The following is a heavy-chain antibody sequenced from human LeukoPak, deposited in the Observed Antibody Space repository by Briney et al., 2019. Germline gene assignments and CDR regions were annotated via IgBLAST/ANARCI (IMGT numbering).Heavy chain of an antibody. CDR3: ARSPIAAAFDY. CDR2: TYYRSKWYN. V-gene: IGHV6-1*01. Sequence: SQTPSLTCAISGDSVSSNSVTWNWIRQSPSRGLEWLGRTYYRSKWYNDYAVSVKSRITINPDTSKNQFSLQLNSVTPEDTAVYYCARSPIAAAFDYWGQGTLVTVSS. CDR1: GDSVSSNSVT. D-gene: IGHD6-13*01. J-gene: IGHJ4*02.